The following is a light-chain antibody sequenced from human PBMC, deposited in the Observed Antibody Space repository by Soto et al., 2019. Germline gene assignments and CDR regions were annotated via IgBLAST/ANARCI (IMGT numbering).Light chain of an antibody. CDR3: KSYAGSNTYV. J-gene: IGLJ1*01. CDR1: KSDIGVYDF. V-gene: IGLV2-8*01. Sequence: SALTQPPSSSGSPGQSGTLSCPGTKSDIGVYDFVSWYQHHPGKAPRLIIYEVVQRPSGVPDRFSGSKSGNTASLTVSGLQAADEADYFCKSYAGSNTYVFGRGTKV. CDR2: EVV.